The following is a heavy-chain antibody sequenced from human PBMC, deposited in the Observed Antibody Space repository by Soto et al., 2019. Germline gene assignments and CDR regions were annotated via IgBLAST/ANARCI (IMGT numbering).Heavy chain of an antibody. CDR3: ARGGYYDVVWGKLIHDGLDV. J-gene: IGHJ6*02. V-gene: IGHV1-18*01. CDR2: ISPYNDNT. CDR1: GYTFIRYG. D-gene: IGHD3-16*01. Sequence: QVQLVQSAAEVKKPGASVKDSCKASGYTFIRYGITWVRQAPGQGLEWMGWISPYNDNTNYAQKLQGRVTMTTDTSTRTVYMELRSLKSDDTAVYYCARGGYYDVVWGKLIHDGLDVGGQGTTGTVSS.